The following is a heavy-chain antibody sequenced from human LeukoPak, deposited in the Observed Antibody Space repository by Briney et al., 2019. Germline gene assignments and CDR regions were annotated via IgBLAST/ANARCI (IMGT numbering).Heavy chain of an antibody. CDR1: GDSVSSNSAA. CDR3: ARRTTMVRGVIIGDNDAFDI. V-gene: IGHV6-1*01. Sequence: SQTLSLTCAISGDSVSSNSAAWNWIRQSPSRGLEWLGRTYYRSKWYNDYAVSVKSRITINPDTSKNQFSLQLNSATPEDAAVYYCARRTTMVRGVIIGDNDAFDIWGQGTMVTVSS. J-gene: IGHJ3*02. CDR2: TYYRSKWYN. D-gene: IGHD3-10*01.